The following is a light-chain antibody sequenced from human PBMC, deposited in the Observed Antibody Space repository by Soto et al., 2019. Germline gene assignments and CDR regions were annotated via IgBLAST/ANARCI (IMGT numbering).Light chain of an antibody. Sequence: QSALTQVASVSGSPGQSITISCTGTSSDVGGYEYVSWYQQHPGKAPKLIIYNVSYRPSGVSDRFSGSKSGNTASLTISGLQADAEANDYCSSYTNNSTVVFGGGTKRTVL. CDR2: NVS. CDR3: SSYTNNSTVV. V-gene: IGLV2-14*03. CDR1: SSDVGGYEY. J-gene: IGLJ2*01.